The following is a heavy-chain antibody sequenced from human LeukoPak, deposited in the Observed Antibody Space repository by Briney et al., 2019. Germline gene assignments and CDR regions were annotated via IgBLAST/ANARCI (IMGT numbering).Heavy chain of an antibody. Sequence: PSETLSLTCTVSGGSISSYYRSWIRQPPGKGLEWIGYIYYSGSTNYNPSLKSRVTISVDTSKNQFSLKLSSVTAADTAVYYCERDLYCSGGSCRLFDIWGQGTMVSVCS. D-gene: IGHD2-15*01. V-gene: IGHV4-59*01. CDR2: IYYSGST. J-gene: IGHJ3*02. CDR1: GGSISSYY. CDR3: ERDLYCSGGSCRLFDI.